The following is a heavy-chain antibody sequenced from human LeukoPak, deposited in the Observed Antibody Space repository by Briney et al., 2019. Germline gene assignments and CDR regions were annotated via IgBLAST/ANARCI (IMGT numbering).Heavy chain of an antibody. CDR3: ARDLWSSRA. Sequence: PGGSLRLSCAASGFTFSSYWTSWVRQAPGKGLEWVANIKQDGSEKYYVDSVKGRFTISRDNAKNSLYLQMNSLRAEDTAVYYCARDLWSSRAWGQGTLVTVSS. D-gene: IGHD2-2*01. CDR1: GFTFSSYW. V-gene: IGHV3-7*01. CDR2: IKQDGSEK. J-gene: IGHJ5*02.